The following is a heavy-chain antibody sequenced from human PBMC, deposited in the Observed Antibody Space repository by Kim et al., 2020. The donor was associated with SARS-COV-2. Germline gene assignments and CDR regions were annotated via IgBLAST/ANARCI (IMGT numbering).Heavy chain of an antibody. D-gene: IGHD6-19*01. CDR2: TSGSGATT. CDR1: GFTFSSYA. J-gene: IGHJ4*03. CDR3: AKGPGVSSGSGYFDA. V-gene: IGHV3-23*01. Sequence: GGSLRLSCAASGFTFSSYAMSWVRQAPGKGLEWVSITSGSGATTYYADSVKGRLTISRDNARNTLYLEMHSLRAEDTAVYYCAKGPGVSSGSGYFDAWG.